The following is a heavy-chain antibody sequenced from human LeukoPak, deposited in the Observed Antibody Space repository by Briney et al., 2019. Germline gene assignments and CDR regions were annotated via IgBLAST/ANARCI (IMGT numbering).Heavy chain of an antibody. CDR1: AGSIPNYY. Sequence: SETRSLTCTADAGSIPNYYWNSVRPPARAVLGGVWCIYTRGSTEYNPSLKSRVTMSVDTSKRQCSLPVPSVTAADTAVYYCARGPPYCSTTNCYYMDVWGKGTTVTVSS. D-gene: IGHD2-2*01. CDR3: ARGPPYCSTTNCYYMDV. V-gene: IGHV4-59*10. J-gene: IGHJ6*03. CDR2: IYTRGST.